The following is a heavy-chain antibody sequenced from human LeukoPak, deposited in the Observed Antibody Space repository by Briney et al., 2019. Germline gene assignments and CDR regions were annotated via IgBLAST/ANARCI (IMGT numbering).Heavy chain of an antibody. CDR3: AKGTGEKLVPGAFDY. CDR2: ISAYNGNT. J-gene: IGHJ4*02. V-gene: IGHV1-18*01. Sequence: GASVKVSCKASGYTFTSYGISWVRQAPGQGLEWMGWISAYNGNTNYAQKLQGRVTMTTDTSTSTAYMELRSLRSDDTAVYYCAKGTGEKLVPGAFDYWGQGTLVTVSS. D-gene: IGHD6-6*01. CDR1: GYTFTSYG.